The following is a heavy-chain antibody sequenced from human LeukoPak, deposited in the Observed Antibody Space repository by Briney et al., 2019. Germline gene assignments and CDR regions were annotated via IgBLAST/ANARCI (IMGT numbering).Heavy chain of an antibody. J-gene: IGHJ4*02. CDR3: AREGSPGTYDY. CDR1: GCTISSYT. Sequence: GGSLRLSCAASGCTISSYTMHWVRQAPGKGLESVSAMSSDGGNTYYANSVKGRFTISRDNSWNTLYLQMDSLRAEDMAVYYCAREGSPGTYDYWGQGTLVTVSS. CDR2: MSSDGGNT. V-gene: IGHV3-64*01. D-gene: IGHD6-13*01.